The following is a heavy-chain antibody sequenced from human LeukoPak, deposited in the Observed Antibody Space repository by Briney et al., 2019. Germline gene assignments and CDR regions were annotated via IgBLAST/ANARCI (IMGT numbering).Heavy chain of an antibody. CDR3: ARDPRPSYYYDSSGERAFDI. D-gene: IGHD3-22*01. Sequence: GGSLRLSCAASGFTFSSYEMNWVRQAPGKGLEWVSSISSSSSYIYYADSVKGRFTISRDNAKNSLYLQMNSLRAEDTAVYYCARDPRPSYYYDSSGERAFDIWGQGTMVTVSS. V-gene: IGHV3-21*01. CDR1: GFTFSSYE. CDR2: ISSSSSYI. J-gene: IGHJ3*02.